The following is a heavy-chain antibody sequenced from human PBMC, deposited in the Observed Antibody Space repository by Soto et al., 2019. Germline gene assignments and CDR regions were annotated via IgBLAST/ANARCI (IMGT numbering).Heavy chain of an antibody. CDR3: ARVPAPDGGD. CDR2: IHSGGST. J-gene: IGHJ4*02. D-gene: IGHD3-16*01. Sequence: EVPLVESGGGLVQPGGSLRLSCAASGFTVGTNYMTWVRQAPGKGLEWVSVIHSGGSTYYADFVKGRFTISRDNSKNTVYLQINSLRPEDTAVYYCARVPAPDGGDWGQGTLVTVSS. V-gene: IGHV3-66*01. CDR1: GFTVGTNY.